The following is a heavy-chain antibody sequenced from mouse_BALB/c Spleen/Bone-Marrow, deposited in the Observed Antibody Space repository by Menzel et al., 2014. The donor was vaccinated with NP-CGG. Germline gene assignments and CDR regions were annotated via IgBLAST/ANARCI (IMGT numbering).Heavy chain of an antibody. CDR3: ARPGWGNYVFVY. V-gene: IGHV4-1*02. J-gene: IGHJ3*01. CDR2: INPDSSTI. D-gene: IGHD2-1*01. CDR1: GFAFSRYW. Sequence: EVHLVESGGGLVQPGGSLKLSCVASGFAFSRYWMSWVRQAPGKGLEWIGEINPDSSTINYTPSLQDKFIISRDNAKNTLYLQMSKGRSEDTALYYCARPGWGNYVFVYWGQGTLVTVST.